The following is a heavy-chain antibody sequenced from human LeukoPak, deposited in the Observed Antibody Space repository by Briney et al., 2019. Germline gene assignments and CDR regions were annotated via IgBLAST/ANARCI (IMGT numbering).Heavy chain of an antibody. Sequence: GASVKVSCKASGYTFTSYAMNWVRQAPGQGLEWMGGIIPIFGTANYAQKFQGRVTITTDESTSTAYMELSSLRSEDTAVYYCAREGGSCSSTSCLEYWGQGTLVTVSS. CDR2: IIPIFGTA. D-gene: IGHD2-2*01. CDR1: GYTFTSYA. CDR3: AREGGSCSSTSCLEY. J-gene: IGHJ4*02. V-gene: IGHV1-69*05.